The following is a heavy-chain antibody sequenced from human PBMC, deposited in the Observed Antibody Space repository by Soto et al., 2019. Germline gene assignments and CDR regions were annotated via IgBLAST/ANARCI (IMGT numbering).Heavy chain of an antibody. Sequence: EVQLLESGGGLVQSGGSLRLSCTASGFSFSSYVMSWVRQAPGKGLEWVSEISADDGSTYYADSVKGRFTISRDNSKITVGLQMNSLRADDTALYYCANAGYSFFFDYWCQGSLVTVSS. J-gene: IGHJ4*02. V-gene: IGHV3-23*01. CDR3: ANAGYSFFFDY. D-gene: IGHD5-18*01. CDR1: GFSFSSYV. CDR2: ISADDGST.